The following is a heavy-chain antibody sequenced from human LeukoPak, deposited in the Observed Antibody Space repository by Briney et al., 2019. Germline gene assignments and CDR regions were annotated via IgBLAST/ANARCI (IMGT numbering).Heavy chain of an antibody. V-gene: IGHV3-30-3*01. CDR3: ARDNYGMDV. J-gene: IGHJ6*02. CDR1: GFTFSSYA. Sequence: GQSLRLSCAASGFTFSSYAMHWVRQAPGKGLEWVAVISYDGSNKYYADSVKGRFTISRDNSKNTLYLQMNSLRAEDTAVYYCARDNYGMDVWGQGTTVTVSS. CDR2: ISYDGSNK.